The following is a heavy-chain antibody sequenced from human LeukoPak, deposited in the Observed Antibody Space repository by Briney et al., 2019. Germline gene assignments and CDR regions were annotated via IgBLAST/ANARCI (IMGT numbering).Heavy chain of an antibody. V-gene: IGHV1-2*02. CDR1: GYTFTGYY. CDR2: INPNSGGT. Sequence: ASVKVSCKASGYTFTGYYMHWVRQAPGQGPEWMGWINPNSGGTNYAQKFQGRVTMTRDTSISTAYMELSRLRSDDTAVYYCARTYYYGSGSYPGYWGQGTLVTVSS. CDR3: ARTYYYGSGSYPGY. D-gene: IGHD3-10*01. J-gene: IGHJ4*02.